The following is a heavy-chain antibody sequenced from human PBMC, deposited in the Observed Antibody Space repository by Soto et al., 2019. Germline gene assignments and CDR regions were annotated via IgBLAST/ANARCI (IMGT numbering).Heavy chain of an antibody. CDR1: GYSFTSYW. D-gene: IGHD3-22*01. V-gene: IGHV5-51*01. Sequence: PGESLKISCKGSGYSFTSYWIAWVRQMPGKGLEWMGIIFPSDSDTRYSPFFQGQVTISADRSTSTVFLQWASLKASDTAVYFCARKDKSGYFNWFDPWGQGTLVTVSS. J-gene: IGHJ5*02. CDR2: IFPSDSDT. CDR3: ARKDKSGYFNWFDP.